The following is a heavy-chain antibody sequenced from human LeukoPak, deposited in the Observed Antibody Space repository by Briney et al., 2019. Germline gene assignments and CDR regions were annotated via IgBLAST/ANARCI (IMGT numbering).Heavy chain of an antibody. D-gene: IGHD3-22*01. CDR2: IYSGGST. V-gene: IGHV3-53*01. Sequence: GGSLRLSCAASGFTVSSNYMSWVRQAPGKGLEWVSVIYSGGSTYYADSVKGRFTISRDNSKNTLYLQMNSLRAEDTAVYYCARDRSDYDSSGYPYWGQGTLVTVSS. CDR1: GFTVSSNY. CDR3: ARDRSDYDSSGYPY. J-gene: IGHJ4*02.